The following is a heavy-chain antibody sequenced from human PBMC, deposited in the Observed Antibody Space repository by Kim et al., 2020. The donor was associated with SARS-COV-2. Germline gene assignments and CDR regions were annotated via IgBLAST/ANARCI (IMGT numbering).Heavy chain of an antibody. J-gene: IGHJ4*02. CDR2: VYSGGST. CDR3: ARVSPPTYGSGRGYYFDS. CDR1: GFTVSKNY. Sequence: GGSLRLSCAASGFTVSKNYMSWVRQAPGKGLEWVSLVYSGGSTYYVDSVKGRFTVSRDPSKNTLYLQMNSRRAEDTAVYYCARVSPPTYGSGRGYYFDSWGQGTLLTVSS. D-gene: IGHD3-10*01. V-gene: IGHV3-66*01.